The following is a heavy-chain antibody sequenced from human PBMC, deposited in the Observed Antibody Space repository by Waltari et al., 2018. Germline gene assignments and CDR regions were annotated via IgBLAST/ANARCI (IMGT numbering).Heavy chain of an antibody. Sequence: QVQLVQSGAEVKKPGASVKVSCKASGYTFTGYYMHWVRQAPGQGLEWMGWINPNSGGTNYAQKFQVRVTMTRDTSISTAYMELSRLRSDDTAVYYCAREGGSSFYYYGMDVWGQGTTVTVSS. V-gene: IGHV1-2*02. CDR3: AREGGSSFYYYGMDV. J-gene: IGHJ6*02. CDR2: INPNSGGT. CDR1: GYTFTGYY. D-gene: IGHD1-26*01.